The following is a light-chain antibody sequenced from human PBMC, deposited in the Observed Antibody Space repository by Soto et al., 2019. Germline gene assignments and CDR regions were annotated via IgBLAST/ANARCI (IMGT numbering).Light chain of an antibody. CDR1: QSVSSSY. CDR3: QQYGSF. V-gene: IGKV3-20*01. J-gene: IGKJ5*01. CDR2: GAS. Sequence: EIVLTQSPGTLSLSPGERATLSCRASQSVSSSYLAWYQQKPRQAPRLLIYGASSRATGIPDRFGGSGSGTDFTLTIRRLDLEDFSLYYYQQYGSFFGQGTRLEIK.